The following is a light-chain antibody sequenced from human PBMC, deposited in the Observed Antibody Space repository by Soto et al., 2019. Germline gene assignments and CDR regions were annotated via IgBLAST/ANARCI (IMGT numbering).Light chain of an antibody. CDR1: HDISHY. V-gene: IGKV1-33*01. CDR2: DAS. J-gene: IGKJ2*01. CDR3: QQYDTLPPT. Sequence: DIQMTQSPSSLSASVGDRVTITCQARHDISHYLNWYQQKPGKAPKLLIYDASTLETGAPSRFSGSGSETDVTFTISSMQHEEIATYYCQQYDTLPPTFGQGTKLEIK.